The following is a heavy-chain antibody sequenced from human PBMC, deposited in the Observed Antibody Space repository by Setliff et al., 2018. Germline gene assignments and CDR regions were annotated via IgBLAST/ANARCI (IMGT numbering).Heavy chain of an antibody. CDR1: GASVNTYY. Sequence: PSETLSLTCSVSGASVNTYYWSWIRQSPGKGLEWIGYIYRAGATDYNPALKSRVTISADTSKNQVSLKLTSVTAADTALYYCARGINWYFDLWGRGTLVTVS. D-gene: IGHD3-16*01. CDR3: ARGINWYFDL. J-gene: IGHJ2*01. CDR2: IYRAGAT. V-gene: IGHV4-59*08.